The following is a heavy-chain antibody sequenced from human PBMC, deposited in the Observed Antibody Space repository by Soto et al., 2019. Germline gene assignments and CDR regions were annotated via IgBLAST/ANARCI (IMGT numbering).Heavy chain of an antibody. CDR2: IFPIFDTA. CDR3: ASSATRFSPSYYGMDV. D-gene: IGHD6-6*01. CDR1: GGTFSSYA. Sequence: ASVKVSCKASGGTFSSYAISWVGQGPGQGLERMGGIFPIFDTANYAQKSQDKVTIPADKSTSTANIELSSPSSQDTAVYYWASSATRFSPSYYGMDVWRQGTTVTVSS. V-gene: IGHV1-69*06. J-gene: IGHJ6*02.